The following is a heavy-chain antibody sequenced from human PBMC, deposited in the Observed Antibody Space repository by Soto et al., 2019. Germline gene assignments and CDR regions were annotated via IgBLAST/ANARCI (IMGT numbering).Heavy chain of an antibody. CDR2: ISYDGSNK. Sequence: QVQLVESGGGVVQPGRFLRLSCAASGFTFSSYGMHWVRQAPGKGLEWVAVISYDGSNKYYADSVKGRFTISRDNSKNTLYLQMNSLRAEDTAVYYCAKDVDYYGSGSYIDYWGHGTLVTVSS. J-gene: IGHJ4*01. CDR1: GFTFSSYG. D-gene: IGHD3-10*01. V-gene: IGHV3-30*18. CDR3: AKDVDYYGSGSYIDY.